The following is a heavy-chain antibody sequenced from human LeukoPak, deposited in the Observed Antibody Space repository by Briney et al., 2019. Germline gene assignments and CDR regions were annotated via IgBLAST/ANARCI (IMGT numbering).Heavy chain of an antibody. J-gene: IGHJ6*02. Sequence: SETLSLTCTVSGGSISSGGYYWSWIRPHPGKGLEWIGYIYYSGSTYYNPSLKSRVTISVDTSKNQFSLKLSSVTAADTAVYYCARVVGYCSGGSCLVYNYYYYGMDVWGQGTTVTVSS. CDR2: IYYSGST. D-gene: IGHD2-15*01. CDR1: GGSISSGGYY. CDR3: ARVVGYCSGGSCLVYNYYYYGMDV. V-gene: IGHV4-31*03.